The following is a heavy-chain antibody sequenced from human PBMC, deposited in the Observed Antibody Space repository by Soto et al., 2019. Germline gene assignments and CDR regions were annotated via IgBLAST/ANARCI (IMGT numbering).Heavy chain of an antibody. CDR1: GFSLSADGVG. CDR3: AHAYGGTSWPNDAFDV. Sequence: QITLTGSGPTLVKPTQTLTLTCTFSGFSLSADGVGVAWIRQPPGKALEWLALIYWDDDKRYSPSLKNRLTITKDTSKNHVVLTMTNMDPVVTATYYCAHAYGGTSWPNDAFDVWGQGTVVTVSS. J-gene: IGHJ3*01. V-gene: IGHV2-5*02. CDR2: IYWDDDK. D-gene: IGHD2-2*01.